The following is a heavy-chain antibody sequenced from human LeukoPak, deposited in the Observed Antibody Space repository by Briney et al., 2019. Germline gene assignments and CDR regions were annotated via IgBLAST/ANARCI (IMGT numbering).Heavy chain of an antibody. Sequence: PGGSLRLSCAASGFTFSSYAMSWVRQAPGKGLEWVSGISGSGGSTFYADSVKGRFTISRDNSKNTLYLQMNSLRAEDTAVYYCAKREGNRKGNFDYWGQGTLVTVS. D-gene: IGHD1-14*01. CDR3: AKREGNRKGNFDY. J-gene: IGHJ4*02. CDR1: GFTFSSYA. CDR2: ISGSGGST. V-gene: IGHV3-23*01.